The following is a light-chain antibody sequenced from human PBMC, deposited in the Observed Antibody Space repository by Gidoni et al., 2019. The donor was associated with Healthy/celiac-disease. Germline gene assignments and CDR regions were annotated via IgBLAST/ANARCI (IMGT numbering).Light chain of an antibody. CDR1: QSVSSSY. V-gene: IGKV3-20*01. CDR2: GAS. J-gene: IGKJ3*01. CDR3: QQYGSSQFT. Sequence: EIVLTPSPGTLSLSPGERATLSCRASQSVSSSYLAWYQQKPGQAPRLLIYGASSRATGIPDRFSGSGSGTDFTLTISRLEPEDLAVYYCQQYGSSQFTFGPGTKVDIK.